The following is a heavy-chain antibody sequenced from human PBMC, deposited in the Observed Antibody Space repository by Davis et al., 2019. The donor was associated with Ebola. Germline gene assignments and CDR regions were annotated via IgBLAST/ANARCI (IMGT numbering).Heavy chain of an antibody. CDR1: GYTFTNYD. CDR3: VRGGFRSCSSSGCRYHSYGMDV. Sequence: ASVQVSCKASGYTFTNYDIHWVRQAAGQGPAWMACFNPDSRAQRSQDSVAVTRVTSTSTAYMGLSGLRSEDTAVYYCVRGGFRSCSSSGCRYHSYGMDVWGQGTTVAVSS. J-gene: IGHJ6*02. V-gene: IGHV1-8*01. D-gene: IGHD2-15*01. CDR2: FNPDSR.